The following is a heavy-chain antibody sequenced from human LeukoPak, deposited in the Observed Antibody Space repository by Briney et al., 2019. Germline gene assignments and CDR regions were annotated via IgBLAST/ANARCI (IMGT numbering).Heavy chain of an antibody. Sequence: GASVKVSCKASGYTFTSYGISWVRQAPGQGLEWMGWSSAYNGNTNYAQKFRGRVTIMADKSTNTSYMELRSLTSEDTAVYYCARGDLLSTPDYYYYYYMDVWGKGTTVTVSS. V-gene: IGHV1-18*01. CDR1: GYTFTSYG. J-gene: IGHJ6*03. CDR2: SSAYNGNT. CDR3: ARGDLLSTPDYYYYYYMDV.